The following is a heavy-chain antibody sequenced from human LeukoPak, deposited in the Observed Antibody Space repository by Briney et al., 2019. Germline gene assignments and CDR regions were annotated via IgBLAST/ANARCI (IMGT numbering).Heavy chain of an antibody. J-gene: IGHJ4*02. CDR3: ATDGIPGATTTLDY. D-gene: IGHD1-26*01. CDR2: FDPEDGET. Sequence: ASVRVSCKVSGITLNDLSIQWVRQAPGKGLEWMGGFDPEDGETIYAPKFQARVTMTQDTYEDTAYMELSSLRSEDTAVYYCATDGIPGATTTLDYWGQGTLVTVSS. CDR1: GITLNDLS. V-gene: IGHV1-24*01.